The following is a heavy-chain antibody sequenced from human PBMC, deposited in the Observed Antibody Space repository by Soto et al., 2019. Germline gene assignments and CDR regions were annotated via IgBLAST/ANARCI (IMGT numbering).Heavy chain of an antibody. Sequence: ASVKVSCKASGGTFSSYAISWVRQAPGQGLEWMGGIIPFFGTANYAQKFQGRVTITADESTSTAYMELSSLRSEDTAVYYCASDGSGSYYWFDPWGQGTLVTVSS. V-gene: IGHV1-69*13. D-gene: IGHD1-26*01. CDR1: GGTFSSYA. CDR2: IIPFFGTA. CDR3: ASDGSGSYYWFDP. J-gene: IGHJ5*02.